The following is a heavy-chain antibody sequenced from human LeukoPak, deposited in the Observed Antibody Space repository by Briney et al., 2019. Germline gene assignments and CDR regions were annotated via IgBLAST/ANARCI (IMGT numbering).Heavy chain of an antibody. J-gene: IGHJ6*02. CDR1: GFTFSSYA. CDR3: ARDGARYSSSYYYYGMDV. V-gene: IGHV3-30-3*01. CDR2: ISYDGSNK. D-gene: IGHD6-13*01. Sequence: GGSLRLSCAASGFTFSSYAMHWVRQAPGKGLEWVAVISYDGSNKYYADSVKGRFTISRDNSKNALYLQMNSLRAEDTAVYYCARDGARYSSSYYYYGMDVWGQGTTVTVSS.